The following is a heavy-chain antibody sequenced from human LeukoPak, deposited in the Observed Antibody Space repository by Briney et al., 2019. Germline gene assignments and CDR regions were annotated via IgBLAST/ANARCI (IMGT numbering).Heavy chain of an antibody. Sequence: SVKVSCKASGGTFSSYAINWVRQAPGQGLEWMGRIIPIFGAANYAQKFQGRVTITTDESTSTAYMELSSLRSEDTAVYYCATPSSGWYYFDYWGQGTLVTVSS. J-gene: IGHJ4*02. CDR3: ATPSSGWYYFDY. D-gene: IGHD6-19*01. CDR1: GGTFSSYA. V-gene: IGHV1-69*05. CDR2: IIPIFGAA.